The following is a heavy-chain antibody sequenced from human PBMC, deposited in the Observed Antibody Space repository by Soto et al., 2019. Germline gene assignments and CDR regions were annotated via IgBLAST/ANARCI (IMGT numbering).Heavy chain of an antibody. CDR2: IGGSGDST. CDR3: AKEAYSGSWYGVN. V-gene: IGHV3-23*01. D-gene: IGHD6-13*01. Sequence: EVQLLESGGGLVQPGESLRLSCAASGFIFSSNAMIWVRQTPEKGLEWVSSIGGSGDSTYYADSVKGRFIISRDNSKNTLYLQMNSRRADDTATYYCAKEAYSGSWYGVNWGQGTLVTVSS. CDR1: GFIFSSNA. J-gene: IGHJ4*02.